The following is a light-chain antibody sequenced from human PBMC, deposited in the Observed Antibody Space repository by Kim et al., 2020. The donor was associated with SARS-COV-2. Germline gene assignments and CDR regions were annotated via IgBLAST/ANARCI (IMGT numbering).Light chain of an antibody. CDR1: ALPKEY. Sequence: PGETDRITCSGDALPKEYAYWYQQKPGQDPVLVIYKDSERPSGVPERFSGSRSGTTVTLTISGVQAEDEADYYCQSADSSGTHWVFGGGTQLTV. J-gene: IGLJ3*02. V-gene: IGLV3-25*03. CDR2: KDS. CDR3: QSADSSGTHWV.